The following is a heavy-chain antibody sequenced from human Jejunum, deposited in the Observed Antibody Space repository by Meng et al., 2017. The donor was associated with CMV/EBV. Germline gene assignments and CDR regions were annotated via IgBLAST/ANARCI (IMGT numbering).Heavy chain of an antibody. CDR2: INCYSGDT. Sequence: QVQLVQAVAEVKKPGASVKVTCKASGYSFSDYYMHWVRQAPGQGPEWMGWINCYSGDTRYAQKFQGRVTMSRDTSSNTVYLDLSSLKPDDTAVYYCARPRWDWAPGYWGQGTLVTVSS. D-gene: IGHD4-23*01. V-gene: IGHV1-2*02. CDR1: GYSFSDYY. CDR3: ARPRWDWAPGY. J-gene: IGHJ4*02.